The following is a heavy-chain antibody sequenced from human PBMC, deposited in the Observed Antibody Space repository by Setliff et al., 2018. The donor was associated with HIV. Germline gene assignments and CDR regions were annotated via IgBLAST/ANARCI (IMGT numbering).Heavy chain of an antibody. J-gene: IGHJ6*03. V-gene: IGHV4-59*11. CDR3: ARGVVDYDFWSGSGDYYYMDV. D-gene: IGHD3-3*01. Sequence: PSETLSLTCTVSGGSMNSHYWSWIRQSPGRGLEWIGYIYYSVSTKYNPSLKSRVSMSIDTSKNQFSLKMSSVTAADTAVYYCARGVVDYDFWSGSGDYYYMDVWGQGTMVTVSS. CDR2: IYYSVST. CDR1: GGSMNSHY.